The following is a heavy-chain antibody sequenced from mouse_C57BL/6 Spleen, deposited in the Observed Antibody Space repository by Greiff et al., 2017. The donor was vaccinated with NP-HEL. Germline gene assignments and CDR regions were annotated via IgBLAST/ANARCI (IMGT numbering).Heavy chain of an antibody. CDR2: INPNYGTT. D-gene: IGHD1-1*01. V-gene: IGHV1-39*01. CDR3: ARGDYYGSSYGY. J-gene: IGHJ2*01. CDR1: VYSFTDYN. Sequence: EVQLQESGPELVKPGASVKISCKASVYSFTDYNMNWVKQSNGTSLEWIGVINPNYGTTSYNQKFKGKATLTVDQSSSPAYMQLNSLTSEDSAVYYCARGDYYGSSYGYWGQGTTLTVSS.